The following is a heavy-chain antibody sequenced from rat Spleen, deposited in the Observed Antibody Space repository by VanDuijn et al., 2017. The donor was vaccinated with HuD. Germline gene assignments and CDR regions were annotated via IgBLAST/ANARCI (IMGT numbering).Heavy chain of an antibody. J-gene: IGHJ4*01. Sequence: QVQLKESGPGLVQPSQTLSLICTVSGFSLISNSVHWVRQPPGKGLEWMGAIWSSGITDYASALKPRLSISRDTSKSQVFLKMNSLQTEDTAIYFCTRNRYRYNSGYVKDAWGQGASVTVSA. V-gene: IGHV2-1*01. CDR2: IWSSGIT. D-gene: IGHD1-5*01. CDR1: GFSLISNS. CDR3: TRNRYRYNSGYVKDA.